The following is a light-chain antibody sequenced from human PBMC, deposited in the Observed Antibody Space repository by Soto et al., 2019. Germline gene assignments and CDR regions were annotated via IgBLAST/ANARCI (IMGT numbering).Light chain of an antibody. CDR2: GNS. CDR1: SSNIGAGYD. Sequence: QSALTQPPSVSGAPGQRVTISCTGSSSNIGAGYDVHWYQQLPGTAPKLLIYGNSNRPSGVPDRFSGSKSGTSASLAITGLQAEDEADYYCQSYDSSLSGYLYVFGTGTKATVL. CDR3: QSYDSSLSGYLYV. V-gene: IGLV1-40*01. J-gene: IGLJ1*01.